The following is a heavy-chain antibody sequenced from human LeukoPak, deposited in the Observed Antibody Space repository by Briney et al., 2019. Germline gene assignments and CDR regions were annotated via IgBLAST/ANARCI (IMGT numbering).Heavy chain of an antibody. CDR3: GRVSGLGTNEYLHV. J-gene: IGHJ1*01. D-gene: IGHD3-10*01. CDR1: GLIFSNSW. V-gene: IGHV3-74*01. CDR2: INDDGSSR. Sequence: GGSLRLSCAASGLIFSNSWMHWVRQAPGKGLLWVSRINDDGSSRSYAESVRGRFTISKDNAKNMLYLQMNSLRAEDTAVYYCGRVSGLGTNEYLHVWGQGTLVTVSS.